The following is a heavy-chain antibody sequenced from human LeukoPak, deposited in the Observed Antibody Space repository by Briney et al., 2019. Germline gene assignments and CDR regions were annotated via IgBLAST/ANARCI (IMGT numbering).Heavy chain of an antibody. CDR2: ISYDGSNK. CDR3: AKDDSGGAFDI. D-gene: IGHD1-26*01. CDR1: GFTFSSYG. Sequence: GGSLRLSCAASGFTFSSYGMHWVRQAPGKGLEWVAVISYDGSNKYYADSVKGRFTISRDNSKNTLYLQMNSLRAEDTAVYYCAKDDSGGAFDIWGQGTMVTVSS. V-gene: IGHV3-30*18. J-gene: IGHJ3*02.